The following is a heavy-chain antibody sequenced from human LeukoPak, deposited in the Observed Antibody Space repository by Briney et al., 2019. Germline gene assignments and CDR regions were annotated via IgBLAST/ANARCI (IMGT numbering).Heavy chain of an antibody. CDR3: AHRQRQLGLYCFAY. J-gene: IGHJ4*02. CDR1: GFSLDTSGVG. V-gene: IGHV2-5*02. D-gene: IGHD6-25*01. CDR2: IYWDDDK. Sequence: SGPTLVKPTQTLTLTCTFSGFSLDTSGVGVGWIRQPPGKPLEWLALIYWDDDKRYSPSLKSRLTITKDTSKNQVVLTMTNMDPGDTATYYCAHRQRQLGLYCFAYWGQGTLVTVSS.